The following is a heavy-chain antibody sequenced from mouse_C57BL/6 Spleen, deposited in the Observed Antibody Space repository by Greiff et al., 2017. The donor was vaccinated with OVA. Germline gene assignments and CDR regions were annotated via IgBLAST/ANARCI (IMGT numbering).Heavy chain of an antibody. CDR2: INPNNGGT. V-gene: IGHV1-22*01. J-gene: IGHJ4*01. CDR3: ARPGLMGYAMDY. CDR1: GYTFTDYN. Sequence: SGPELVKPGASVKMSCKASGYTFTDYNMHWVKQSHGKSLEWIGYINPNNGGTSYNQKFKGKATLTVNKSSSTAYMELRSLTSEDSAVYYCARPGLMGYAMDYWGQGTSVTVSS. D-gene: IGHD2-4*01.